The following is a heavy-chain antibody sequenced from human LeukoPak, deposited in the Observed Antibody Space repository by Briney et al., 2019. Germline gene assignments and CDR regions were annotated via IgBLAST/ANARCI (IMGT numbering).Heavy chain of an antibody. CDR1: GFTFIAFA. CDR2: ISRSDGTA. J-gene: IGHJ4*02. V-gene: IGHV3-23*01. Sequence: GGSLRISCAAAGFTFIAFAMNWVRQAPGKGLEWVSFISRSDGTAYYADSVKGRFTISRDNSKNTLYLQMNSLRAEDTAQYFCARDDYGDWPPLFDYWGQGTLVTVSS. CDR3: ARDDYGDWPPLFDY. D-gene: IGHD4-17*01.